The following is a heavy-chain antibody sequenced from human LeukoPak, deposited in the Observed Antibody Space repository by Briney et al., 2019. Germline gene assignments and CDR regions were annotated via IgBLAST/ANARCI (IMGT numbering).Heavy chain of an antibody. V-gene: IGHV3-23*01. D-gene: IGHD2-21*02. Sequence: GGSLRLSCEASGFTFSSYAMSWVRQAPGKGLEWVSAISGSGGSTYYADSVKGRFTNSRDNSKNTLYLQMNSLRAEDTAVYYCAKESPTSIVVVTALDYWGQGTLVTVCS. CDR3: AKESPTSIVVVTALDY. J-gene: IGHJ4*02. CDR2: ISGSGGST. CDR1: GFTFSSYA.